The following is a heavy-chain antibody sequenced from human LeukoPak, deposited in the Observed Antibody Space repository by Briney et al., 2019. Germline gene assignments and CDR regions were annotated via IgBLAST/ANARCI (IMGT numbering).Heavy chain of an antibody. CDR1: GDSASSNSAA. Sequence: SQTLSLTCAISGDSASSNSAAWNWIRQSPSRGLEWLGRTFYRSKWYNDYAVSMKSRITINPDTSKNQFSLQLNSVTPEDTAVYYCARAYYSRESYYYGMDVWGQGTTVTVSS. CDR3: ARAYYSRESYYYGMDV. D-gene: IGHD3-10*01. J-gene: IGHJ6*02. CDR2: TFYRSKWYN. V-gene: IGHV6-1*01.